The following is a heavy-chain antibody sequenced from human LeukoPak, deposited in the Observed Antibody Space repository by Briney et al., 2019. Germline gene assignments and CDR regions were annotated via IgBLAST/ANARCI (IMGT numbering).Heavy chain of an antibody. J-gene: IGHJ4*02. Sequence: ASVKVSCKASGYPFTGYYMHWVRQAPGQGLGWMGWINPNSGGTNYAQKFQGRVTMTRDSRVTMTRDTSISAAYMELSRLRSDDTAVYYCARQSNTPAGDFDYWGQGTLVTVSS. CDR3: ARQSNTPAGDFDY. CDR2: INPNSGGT. CDR1: GYPFTGYY. V-gene: IGHV1-2*02. D-gene: IGHD6-13*01.